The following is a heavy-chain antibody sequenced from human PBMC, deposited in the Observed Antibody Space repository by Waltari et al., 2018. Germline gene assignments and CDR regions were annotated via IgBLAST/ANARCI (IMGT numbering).Heavy chain of an antibody. Sequence: QVQLVESGGGVVQPGRSLRLSCAASGFTFSSYGMHWVRQAPGKGRGGVAVIGYDGSNKYYADSVKGRFTISRDNSKNTLYLQMNSLRAEDTAVYYCASSSGDEREFAFDIWGQGTMVTVSS. CDR2: IGYDGSNK. J-gene: IGHJ3*02. CDR1: GFTFSSYG. CDR3: ASSSGDEREFAFDI. V-gene: IGHV3-33*01. D-gene: IGHD6-25*01.